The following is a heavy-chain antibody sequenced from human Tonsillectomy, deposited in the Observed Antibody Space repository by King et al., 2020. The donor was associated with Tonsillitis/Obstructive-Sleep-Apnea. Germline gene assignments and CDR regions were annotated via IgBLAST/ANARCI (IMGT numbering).Heavy chain of an antibody. J-gene: IGHJ5*02. CDR1: VGSISSYY. V-gene: IGHV4-59*01. Sequence: VQLQESGPGLVKPSETLSLTCTVSVGSISSYYWSWIRQPPGKGLEWIGYIYYSGSTNYNPSLKSRVTISVDTSKNQFSLKLSSVTAADTAVYYCARDSGSYPNWFDPWGQGTLVTVSS. D-gene: IGHD1-26*01. CDR3: ARDSGSYPNWFDP. CDR2: IYYSGST.